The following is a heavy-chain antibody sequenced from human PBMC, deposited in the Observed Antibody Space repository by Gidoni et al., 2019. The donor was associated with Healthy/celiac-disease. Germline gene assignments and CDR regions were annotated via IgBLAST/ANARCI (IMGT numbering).Heavy chain of an antibody. CDR1: GFTFSSYA. J-gene: IGHJ4*02. CDR3: AGGFGEDPFDY. CDR2: ISSNGGST. D-gene: IGHD3-10*01. V-gene: IGHV3-64*01. Sequence: EVQLVESGGGLVQPGGSLRLSCAASGFTFSSYAMHWVRQAPGKGLEYVSAISSNGGSTYYANSVKGRFTISRDNSKNTLYLQMGSLRAEDMAVYYCAGGFGEDPFDYWGQGTLVTVSS.